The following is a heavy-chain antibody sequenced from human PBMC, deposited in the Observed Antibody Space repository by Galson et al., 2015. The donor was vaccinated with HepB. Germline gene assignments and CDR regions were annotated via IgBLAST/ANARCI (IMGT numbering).Heavy chain of an antibody. CDR2: IDPNSGGT. CDR3: TLAVARTFNFDY. CDR1: GNTFTGYY. J-gene: IGHJ4*02. D-gene: IGHD6-19*01. Sequence: SVKVSCKASGNTFTGYYVHWVRQAPRQGLEWMGWIDPNSGGTNYAQKFQGRVTMTRDTSMSTAYMELNRLRFDDTAVYYCTLAVARTFNFDYWGQGTLVTVSS. V-gene: IGHV1-2*02.